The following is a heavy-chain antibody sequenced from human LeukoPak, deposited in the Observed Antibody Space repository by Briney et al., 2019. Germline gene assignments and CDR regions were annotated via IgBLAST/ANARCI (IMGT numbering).Heavy chain of an antibody. CDR2: ISSSGSTI. CDR3: ARGPARVVVVAAAQIDY. Sequence: GGSLRLSCAASGFTFSDYYMSWIRQAPGKGLEWVSYISSSGSTIYYADSVKGRFTISRDNAKNSLYLQMNSLRAEDTAVYYCARGPARVVVVAAAQIDYWGQGTLVTVSS. D-gene: IGHD2-15*01. J-gene: IGHJ4*02. CDR1: GFTFSDYY. V-gene: IGHV3-11*01.